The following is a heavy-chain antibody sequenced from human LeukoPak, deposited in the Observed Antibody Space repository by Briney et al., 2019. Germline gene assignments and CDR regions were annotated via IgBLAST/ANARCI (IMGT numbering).Heavy chain of an antibody. CDR2: IKKDGSEK. CDR1: GFTFSDYW. Sequence: GGSLRLSCAASGFTFSDYWMSWVRQAPGKGREGVANIKKDGSEKYYVDSMKGRFTISRDNAKDSLWLQMNNLRAEDTAVYYCVRGDTQKWGQGTLVTVSS. D-gene: IGHD5-18*01. V-gene: IGHV3-7*01. J-gene: IGHJ4*02. CDR3: VRGDTQK.